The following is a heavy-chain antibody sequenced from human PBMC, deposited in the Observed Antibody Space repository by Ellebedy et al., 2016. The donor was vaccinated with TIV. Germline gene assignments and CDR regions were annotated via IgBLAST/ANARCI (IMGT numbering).Heavy chain of an antibody. J-gene: IGHJ4*02. CDR3: VRARNYALDS. CDR1: GFTFSVTW. Sequence: GESLKISCAASGFTFSVTWMSWARQAPGKGLEWVARIKYDGADKDYVDSVKGRFTISRDNAKTSMYLQMNSLRVENTAVYFCVRARNYALDSWGQGTLVTVSS. D-gene: IGHD3-16*01. V-gene: IGHV3-7*01. CDR2: IKYDGADK.